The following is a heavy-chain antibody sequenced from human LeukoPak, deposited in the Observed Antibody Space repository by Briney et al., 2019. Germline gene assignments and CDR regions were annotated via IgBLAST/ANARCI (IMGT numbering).Heavy chain of an antibody. Sequence: SQTLSLTCAISGDSVSSNSAAWNWIRQSPSRGLEWLGRTYYRSKWYNDYAVSVKSRITINPDTSKNQFSLQLNSVTPEDTAVYYCARVGGLGSGRRNYFDYWGQGTLVTVSS. V-gene: IGHV6-1*01. CDR3: ARVGGLGSGRRNYFDY. CDR2: TYYRSKWYN. D-gene: IGHD6-19*01. J-gene: IGHJ4*02. CDR1: GDSVSSNSAA.